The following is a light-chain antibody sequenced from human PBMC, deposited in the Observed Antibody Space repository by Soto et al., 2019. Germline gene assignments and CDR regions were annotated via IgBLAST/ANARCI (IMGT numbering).Light chain of an antibody. CDR2: GAY. V-gene: IGKV3-15*01. CDR1: QSVNSN. CDR3: QQYTYWPWT. Sequence: DTVMTQSPATLSVSPGERATLSCRASQSVNSNLDWYQQKSGQAPRLIIYGAYTRATGIPVRFSGSGSGTEFTLTISSMQSEYSAVYYCQQYTYWPWTLGQGTKVEIK. J-gene: IGKJ1*01.